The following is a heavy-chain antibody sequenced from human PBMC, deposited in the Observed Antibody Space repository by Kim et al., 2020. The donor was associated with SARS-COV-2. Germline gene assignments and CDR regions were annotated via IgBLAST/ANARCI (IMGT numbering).Heavy chain of an antibody. D-gene: IGHD3-9*01. CDR1: GFTFSNFG. Sequence: GGSLRLSCKASGFTFSNFGMHWVRQAPGKGLEWVALIWFDGSKKFYSDSVRGRFTISRDNSKNSLDLQLNSLTTGDTSIYYCAKSADRGQPPSTTLEYFEFWGQGTLVTVSS. CDR3: AKSADRGQPPSTTLEYFEF. CDR2: IWFDGSKK. J-gene: IGHJ4*02. V-gene: IGHV3-33*06.